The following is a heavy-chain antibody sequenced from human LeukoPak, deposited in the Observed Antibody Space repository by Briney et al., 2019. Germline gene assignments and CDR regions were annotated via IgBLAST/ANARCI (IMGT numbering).Heavy chain of an antibody. CDR2: IYHSGST. V-gene: IGHV4-30-2*01. D-gene: IGHD3-3*01. J-gene: IGHJ4*02. CDR1: GGSISSGGYY. Sequence: PSQTLSLTCTVSGGSISSGGYYWSWIRQPPGKGLEWIGYIYHSGSTYYNPSLKSRVTISVDRSKNQFSLKLSSVTAADTAVYYCARVIVLEWSGDRYYYFDYWGQGTLVTVSS. CDR3: ARVIVLEWSGDRYYYFDY.